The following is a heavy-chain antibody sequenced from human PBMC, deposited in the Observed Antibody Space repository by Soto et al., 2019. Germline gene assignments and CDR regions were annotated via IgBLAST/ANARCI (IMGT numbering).Heavy chain of an antibody. CDR2: ISSSSYI. D-gene: IGHD3-22*01. J-gene: IGHJ4*02. Sequence: GGSLRLSCAASGFTFISYSMNWVRQAPGKGLEWVSSISSSSYIYYADSVKGRFTISRDNAKNSLYLQMNSLRAEDTAVYYCARDYRYYYDSSGYKGGFDYWGQGTLVTVSS. V-gene: IGHV3-21*01. CDR1: GFTFISYS. CDR3: ARDYRYYYDSSGYKGGFDY.